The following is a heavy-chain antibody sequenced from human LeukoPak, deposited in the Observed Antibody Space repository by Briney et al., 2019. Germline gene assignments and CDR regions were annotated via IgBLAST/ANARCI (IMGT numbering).Heavy chain of an antibody. CDR2: IYYSGGT. Sequence: SETLSLTCTVSGGSISSYYWSWILQPPGKGLEWIGYIYYSGGTNYNPSLNSRVTISVDTSKNQFSLKLSSVTAADTAVYYCARDGYYYYYGMDVWGQGTTVTVSS. V-gene: IGHV4-59*01. CDR1: GGSISSYY. J-gene: IGHJ6*02. CDR3: ARDGYYYYYGMDV.